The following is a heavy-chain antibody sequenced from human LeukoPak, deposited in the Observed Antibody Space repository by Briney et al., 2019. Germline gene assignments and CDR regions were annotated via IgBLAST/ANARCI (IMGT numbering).Heavy chain of an antibody. Sequence: GGSLRLSCAASGFTFSSYAMSWVRQAPGKGLEWVSAISGSGGSTYYADSVKGRFTISRDNSKNTLYLQMNSLRAEDTAVYYCARGDGYSYGYLAFCFDYWGQGTLVTVSS. D-gene: IGHD5-18*01. CDR1: GFTFSSYA. CDR3: ARGDGYSYGYLAFCFDY. CDR2: ISGSGGST. J-gene: IGHJ4*02. V-gene: IGHV3-23*01.